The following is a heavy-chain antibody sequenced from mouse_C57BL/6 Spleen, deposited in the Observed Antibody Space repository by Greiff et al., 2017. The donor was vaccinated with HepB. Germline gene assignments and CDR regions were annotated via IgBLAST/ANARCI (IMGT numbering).Heavy chain of an antibody. CDR3: ARGGLRGGWYFDV. Sequence: EVKLMESEGGLVQPGSSMKLSCTASGFTFSDYYMAWVRQVPEKGLEWVANINYDGSSTYYLDSLKSRFIISRDNAKNILYLQMSSLKSEDTATYYCARGGLRGGWYFDVWGTGTTVTVSS. V-gene: IGHV5-16*01. D-gene: IGHD1-1*01. J-gene: IGHJ1*03. CDR2: INYDGSST. CDR1: GFTFSDYY.